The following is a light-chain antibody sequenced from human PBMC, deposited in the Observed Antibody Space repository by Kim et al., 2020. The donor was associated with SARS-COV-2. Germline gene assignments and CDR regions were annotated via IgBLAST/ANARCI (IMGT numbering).Light chain of an antibody. Sequence: PGQTARSTCSGDALPKQFAYWYQQKPGQAPVVVIYKDSERPSAIPERFSGSSSGTAVTLTISGVQAEDEADYYCQSADSSGTYVVFGGGTKLTVL. CDR1: ALPKQF. CDR3: QSADSSGTYVV. V-gene: IGLV3-25*03. J-gene: IGLJ3*02. CDR2: KDS.